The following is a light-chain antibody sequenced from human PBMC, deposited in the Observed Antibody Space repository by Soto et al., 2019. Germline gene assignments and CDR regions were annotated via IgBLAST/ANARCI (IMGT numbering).Light chain of an antibody. CDR1: QSISSY. V-gene: IGKV1-39*01. CDR3: QHSYSTLT. CDR2: AAY. J-gene: IGKJ4*01. Sequence: DIQMTQSPSSLSASVGDRVTITCRASQSISSYLNWYQQKPGKAPKLLIYAAYSLQSGVPSRFSGSGSGTDFTLTISSLQPEDFATYYCQHSYSTLTFGGGTKVEIK.